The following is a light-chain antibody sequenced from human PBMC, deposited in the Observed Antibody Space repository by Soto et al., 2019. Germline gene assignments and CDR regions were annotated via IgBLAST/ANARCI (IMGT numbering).Light chain of an antibody. V-gene: IGKV1-8*01. CDR3: QHYNSYGT. J-gene: IGKJ1*01. CDR1: QGISSY. CDR2: AAS. Sequence: AIRVAQSPSSLSASTGDRVTITCRASQGISSYLAWYQQNPGTAPKLLIYAASSLETGVPSRFSGSGSGTEFTLTISSLQPDDFATYYCQHYNSYGTFGQGTKVDIK.